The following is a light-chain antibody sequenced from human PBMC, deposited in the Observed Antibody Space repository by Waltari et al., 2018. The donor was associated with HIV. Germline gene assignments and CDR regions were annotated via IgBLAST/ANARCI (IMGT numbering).Light chain of an antibody. CDR2: VIC. CDR1: SSNIGAGFD. Sequence: QSVLTQPPSVSGAPGQRVTISCTGSSSNIGAGFDVHWYQQLPGTAPKPLIYVICNRPSGVPDRFSGSKSGTSASLAITGLQAEDEADYYCQSYDASLSGVIFGGGTELTVL. J-gene: IGLJ2*01. CDR3: QSYDASLSGVI. V-gene: IGLV1-40*01.